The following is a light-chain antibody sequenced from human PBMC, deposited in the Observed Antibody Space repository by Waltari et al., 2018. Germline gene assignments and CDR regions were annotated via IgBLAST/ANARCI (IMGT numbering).Light chain of an antibody. CDR2: GAS. CDR1: QSVSYSSDNKNC. J-gene: IGKJ2*01. Sequence: DIVMTQSPDSLPVSLGERATFNCKSSQSVSYSSDNKNCIAWYQQKPGQPPKLLIYGASTRESGVPDRFSGSGSGTDFSLTISSLQAEDVAVYYCHQYCSMPYTFGQGTKLEIK. CDR3: HQYCSMPYT. V-gene: IGKV4-1*01.